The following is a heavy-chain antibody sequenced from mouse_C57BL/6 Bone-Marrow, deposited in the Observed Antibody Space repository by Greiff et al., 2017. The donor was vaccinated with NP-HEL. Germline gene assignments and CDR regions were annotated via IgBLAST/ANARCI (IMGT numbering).Heavy chain of an antibody. CDR2: INPNYGTT. D-gene: IGHD2-5*01. V-gene: IGHV1-39*01. J-gene: IGHJ4*01. CDR3: ARLYSNYGYYAMDY. Sequence: EVKLVESGPELVKPGASVKISCKASGYSFTDYNMNWVKQSNGKSLEWIGVINPNYGTTSYNQKFKGKATLTVDQSSSTAYMQLNSLTSEDSAVYYCARLYSNYGYYAMDYWGQGTSVTVSS. CDR1: GYSFTDYN.